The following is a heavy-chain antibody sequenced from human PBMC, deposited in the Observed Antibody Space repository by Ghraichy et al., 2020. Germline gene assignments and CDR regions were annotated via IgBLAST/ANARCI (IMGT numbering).Heavy chain of an antibody. Sequence: SETLSLTCTVSGGSISSSSYYWGWIRQPPGKGLEWIGSIYYSGSTYYNPSLKSRVTISVDTSKNQFSLKLSSVTAADTAVYYCARLGRRQWLVFDYWGQGTLVTVSS. CDR1: GGSISSSSYY. D-gene: IGHD6-19*01. CDR2: IYYSGST. V-gene: IGHV4-39*01. J-gene: IGHJ4*02. CDR3: ARLGRRQWLVFDY.